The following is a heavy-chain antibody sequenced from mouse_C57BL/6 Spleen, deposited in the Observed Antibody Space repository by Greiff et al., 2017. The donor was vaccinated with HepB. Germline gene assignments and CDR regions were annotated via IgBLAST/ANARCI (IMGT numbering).Heavy chain of an antibody. CDR3: ASYNYYGSSYGYAMDY. CDR2: IRNKANGYTT. J-gene: IGHJ4*01. V-gene: IGHV7-3*01. D-gene: IGHD1-1*01. Sequence: EVKLMESGGGLVQPGGSLSLSCAASGFTFTDYYMSWVRQPPGKALEWLGFIRNKANGYTTEYSASVKGRFTISRDNSESILYLQMNALRAEDSATYYGASYNYYGSSYGYAMDYWGQGTSVTVSS. CDR1: GFTFTDYY.